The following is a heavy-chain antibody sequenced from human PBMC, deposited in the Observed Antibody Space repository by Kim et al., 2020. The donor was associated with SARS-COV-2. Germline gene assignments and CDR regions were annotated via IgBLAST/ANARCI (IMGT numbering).Heavy chain of an antibody. CDR1: GFTFSSYG. J-gene: IGHJ6*03. D-gene: IGHD2-2*01. V-gene: IGHV3-30*18. Sequence: GGSLRLSCAASGFTFSSYGMHWVRQAPGKGLEWVAVISYDGSNKYYADSVKGRFTISRDNSKNTLYLQMNSLRAEDTAVYYCAKGRVRSCSSTSCYYSRYYYYMDVWGKGTTVTVSS. CDR3: AKGRVRSCSSTSCYYSRYYYYMDV. CDR2: ISYDGSNK.